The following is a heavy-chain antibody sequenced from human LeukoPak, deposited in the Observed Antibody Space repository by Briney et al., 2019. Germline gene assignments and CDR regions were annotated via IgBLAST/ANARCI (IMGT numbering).Heavy chain of an antibody. J-gene: IGHJ2*01. V-gene: IGHV4-59*01. D-gene: IGHD6-13*01. CDR3: ARTYGSSGLGYFDL. CDR2: IYYSGST. Sequence: SETLSLTCTVSGGSISSYYWSWIRQPPGKGLXXXGYIYYSGSTNYSPSLKSRLTISVDTSKNQFSLKLSSVTAADTAVYFCARTYGSSGLGYFDLWGRGTLVTVSS. CDR1: GGSISSYY.